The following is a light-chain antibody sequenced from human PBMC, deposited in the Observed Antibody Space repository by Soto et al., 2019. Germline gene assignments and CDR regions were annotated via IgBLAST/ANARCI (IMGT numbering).Light chain of an antibody. CDR1: SSNFGAGND. CDR3: QSYDSSLRAYV. J-gene: IGLJ1*01. Sequence: QSVLTQPPSVSGAPGQRVTISCTGSSSNFGAGNDVQWYQHLPETASKLLIFGNNNRPSGVPDRFSGSKSGTSASLAISGLQAEDEADYYCQSYDSSLRAYVFGTGTKLTVL. CDR2: GNN. V-gene: IGLV1-40*01.